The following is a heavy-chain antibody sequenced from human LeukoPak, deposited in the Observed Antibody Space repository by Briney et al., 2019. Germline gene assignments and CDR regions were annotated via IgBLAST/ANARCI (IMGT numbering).Heavy chain of an antibody. CDR3: ARNGPSGSYLPQGYYYYYYGMDV. CDR1: GFTFSSYS. V-gene: IGHV3-21*01. J-gene: IGHJ6*02. Sequence: VGSLRLSCAASGFTFSSYSMNWVRDAPGKGLEWGSSISSSSSYIYYADSARGRFTISRDNAKNSLYLQMNSLRAEDTAVYYCARNGPSGSYLPQGYYYYYYGMDVWGQGTMVTVSS. D-gene: IGHD1-26*01. CDR2: ISSSSSYI.